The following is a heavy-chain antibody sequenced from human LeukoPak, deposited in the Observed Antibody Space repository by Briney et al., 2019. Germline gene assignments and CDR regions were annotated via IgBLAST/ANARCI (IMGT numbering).Heavy chain of an antibody. CDR1: GFTFDDYA. J-gene: IGHJ6*02. Sequence: GGSLRLSCAASGFTFDDYAMHWVRQAPGKGREWVSGISWNSGSIGYADSVKGRFTISRDNAKNSLYLQMNSLRAEDTALYYCAKEGAGMDVWGQGTTVTVSS. D-gene: IGHD4/OR15-4a*01. V-gene: IGHV3-9*01. CDR2: ISWNSGSI. CDR3: AKEGAGMDV.